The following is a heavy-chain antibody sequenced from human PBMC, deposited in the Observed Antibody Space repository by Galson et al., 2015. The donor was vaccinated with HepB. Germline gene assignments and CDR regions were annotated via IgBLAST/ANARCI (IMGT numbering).Heavy chain of an antibody. CDR2: IKSRTDGGTI. CDR1: GFIFSDAW. CDR3: AYSDYTLNIH. J-gene: IGHJ4*02. V-gene: IGHV3-15*01. Sequence: SLRLSCAASGFIFSDAWMTWVRQAPGKGLEWVGRIKSRTDGGTIDYAASVKGTFAISRDGSENTLYLQMNSLKTEDTAVYYCAYSDYTLNIHWGQGTLVTVSS. D-gene: IGHD4-11*01.